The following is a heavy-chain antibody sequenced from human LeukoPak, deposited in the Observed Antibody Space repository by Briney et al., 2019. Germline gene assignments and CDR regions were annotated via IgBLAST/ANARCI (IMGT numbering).Heavy chain of an antibody. CDR3: ATIGCRTTSCTDAFDI. D-gene: IGHD2-2*01. J-gene: IGHJ3*02. CDR1: GFTFSTYD. CDR2: ISRGGGAYT. Sequence: GGSLRLSCAASGFTFSTYDMYWIRQAPGKGLECVSSISRGGGAYTYYADSVKGRFTISRDKYKNTLYVQIKSLRAEETAGYYCATIGCRTTSCTDAFDIWGQGTMVTVSS. V-gene: IGHV3-23*01.